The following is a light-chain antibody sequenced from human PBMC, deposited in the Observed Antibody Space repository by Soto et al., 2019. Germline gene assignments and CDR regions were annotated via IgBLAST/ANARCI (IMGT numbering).Light chain of an antibody. CDR2: GAS. CDR3: KQYVSSVT. CDR1: QSVDSTF. Sequence: EIVLTQSPGSLSLSPGERATLSCRASQSVDSTFFAWYQQKPGQAPRLLIYGASKRATGIPDRFSGSGSGTDFTLTISRLEPEDFAVYYCKQYVSSVTFGQGTKVEIK. J-gene: IGKJ1*01. V-gene: IGKV3-20*01.